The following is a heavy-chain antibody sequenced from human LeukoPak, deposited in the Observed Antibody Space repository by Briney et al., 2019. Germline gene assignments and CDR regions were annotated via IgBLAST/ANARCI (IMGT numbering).Heavy chain of an antibody. D-gene: IGHD3-22*01. CDR1: GYTFTSYY. V-gene: IGHV1-8*01. Sequence: ASVKVSCKASGYTFTSYYIHWVRQAPGEGLEWMGWMNPNSGNTGYAQKSQGRVTMTRNTSISTAYMELSSLRSEDTAVYYCARMSYYDSSGDNWFDPWGQGTLVTVSS. CDR2: MNPNSGNT. CDR3: ARMSYYDSSGDNWFDP. J-gene: IGHJ5*02.